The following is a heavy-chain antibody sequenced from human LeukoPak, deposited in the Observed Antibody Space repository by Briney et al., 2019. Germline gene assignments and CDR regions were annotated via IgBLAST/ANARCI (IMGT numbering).Heavy chain of an antibody. CDR1: GGTFSSYA. D-gene: IGHD3-3*01. V-gene: IGHV1-69*01. J-gene: IGHJ4*02. CDR3: ARAYYDFWSGYRKYYFDY. Sequence: GASVKVSCKASGGTFSSYAISWVRQAPGQGLEWMGGITPIFGTANYAQKFQGRVTITADESTSTAYMELSSLRSEDTAVYYCARAYYDFWSGYRKYYFDYWGQGTLVTVSS. CDR2: ITPIFGTA.